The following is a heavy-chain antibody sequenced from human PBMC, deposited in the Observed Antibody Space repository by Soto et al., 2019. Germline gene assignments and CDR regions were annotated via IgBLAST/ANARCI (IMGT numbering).Heavy chain of an antibody. J-gene: IGHJ4*02. D-gene: IGHD3-9*01. CDR1: GYTFTSYS. CDR2: INAGNGNT. CDR3: ARHDILTGYWFDY. Sequence: GASVKVSCKASGYTFTSYSMHWVRQAPGQRLEWMGWINAGNGNTKYSQKFQGRVTITRDTSASTAYMELSSLRSEDTAVYYCARHDILTGYWFDYWGQGTLVTVSS. V-gene: IGHV1-3*01.